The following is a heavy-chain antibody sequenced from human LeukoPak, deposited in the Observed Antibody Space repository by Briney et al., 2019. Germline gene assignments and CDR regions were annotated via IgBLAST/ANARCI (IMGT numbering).Heavy chain of an antibody. CDR1: GGSFSGYY. V-gene: IGHV4-34*01. D-gene: IGHD3-10*01. CDR3: ARGAYYYGSGSYIDYMDV. CDR2: INHSGST. J-gene: IGHJ6*03. Sequence: SETLSLTCAVYGGSFSGYYWSWIRQPPGKGLEWIGEINHSGSTNYNPSLKSRVTISVDTSKNQFSLKLGSVTAADTAVYYCARGAYYYGSGSYIDYMDVWGKGTTVTVSS.